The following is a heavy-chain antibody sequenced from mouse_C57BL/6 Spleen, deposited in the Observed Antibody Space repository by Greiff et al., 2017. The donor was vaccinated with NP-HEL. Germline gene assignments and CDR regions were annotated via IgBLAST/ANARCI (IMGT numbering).Heavy chain of an antibody. Sequence: VQLQESGAELARPGASVKLSCTASGYTFTSYCISWVKQRTGQGLEWIGEIYPRSGNTYYNEKFKGKAALTADKSSSTAYLELRSLTSEDDAVYFCGRADGSCWFAYWGQGTLVTVSA. CDR3: GRADGSCWFAY. V-gene: IGHV1-81*01. CDR2: IYPRSGNT. D-gene: IGHD1-1*01. CDR1: GYTFTSYC. J-gene: IGHJ3*01.